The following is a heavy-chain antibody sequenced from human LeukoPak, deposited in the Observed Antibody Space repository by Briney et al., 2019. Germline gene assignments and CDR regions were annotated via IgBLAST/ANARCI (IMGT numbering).Heavy chain of an antibody. D-gene: IGHD6-19*01. V-gene: IGHV3-23*01. CDR1: GFSFSLYA. CDR3: ARRGAGSGGLDY. CDR2: IIETGASP. J-gene: IGHJ4*02. Sequence: GESLTLSCAASGFSFSLYAMNWVRQAPGKGLEWVSTIIETGASPYYADSVRGRFTVSRDSSKNMFYLQMNSLRAEDTAIYYCARRGAGSGGLDYWGQGTLVTVSS.